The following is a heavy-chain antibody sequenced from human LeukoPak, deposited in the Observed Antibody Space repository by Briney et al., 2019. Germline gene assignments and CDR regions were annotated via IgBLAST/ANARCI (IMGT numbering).Heavy chain of an antibody. CDR2: ISSTGGTT. CDR3: AKNGDRGAYCSGGSCYPYYYYYMDV. V-gene: IGHV3-23*01. J-gene: IGHJ6*03. D-gene: IGHD2-15*01. CDR1: GFTFSDYG. Sequence: GGSLRLSCAASGFTFSDYGMSWVRQAPGKGLEWVSSISSTGGTTYYADSVKGRFTISRDNSKNTLFLQVNNLRAEDTAIYYCAKNGDRGAYCSGGSCYPYYYYYMDVWGKGTTVTISS.